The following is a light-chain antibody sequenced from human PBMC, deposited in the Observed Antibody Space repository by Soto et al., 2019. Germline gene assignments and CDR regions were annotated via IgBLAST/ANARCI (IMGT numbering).Light chain of an antibody. CDR1: SSDAGGYNY. J-gene: IGLJ1*01. CDR3: NSYTTSNTRQIV. CDR2: DVS. V-gene: IGLV2-14*01. Sequence: QSALTQPASVSGSPGQSITISCTGTSSDAGGYNYVSWYQQHPGKAPKFMIYDVSNRPSGVSTRFSGSKSGNTASLTISGLQAEDEADYYCNSYTTSNTRQIVFGTGTKVTVL.